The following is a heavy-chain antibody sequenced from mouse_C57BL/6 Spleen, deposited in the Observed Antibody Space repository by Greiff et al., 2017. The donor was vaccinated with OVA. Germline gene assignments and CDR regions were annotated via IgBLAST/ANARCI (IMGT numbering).Heavy chain of an antibody. V-gene: IGHV14-4*01. D-gene: IGHD2-2*01. CDR2: IDPENGDT. J-gene: IGHJ2*01. Sequence: DVKLQESGAELVRPGASVKLSCTASGFNIKDDYMHWVKQRPEQGLEWIGWIDPENGDTEYASKFQGKATITADTSSNTAYLQLSSLTSEDTAVYYCTSGYDERDYWGQGTTLTVSS. CDR1: GFNIKDDY. CDR3: TSGYDERDY.